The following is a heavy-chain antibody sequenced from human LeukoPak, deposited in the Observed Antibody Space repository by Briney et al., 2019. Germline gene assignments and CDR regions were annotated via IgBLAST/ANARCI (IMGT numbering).Heavy chain of an antibody. CDR2: IYYSGSN. V-gene: IGHV4-59*01. CDR3: ARFIAVAGTFDY. Sequence: PSETLSLTCTDSGGSISRYYWSWIRQPPGKGLERIGYIYYSGSNNYNPSIKSRVTISVDTSKNQFSLKLSSVTAADTAVYYCARFIAVAGTFDYWGQGTLVTVSS. CDR1: GGSISRYY. D-gene: IGHD6-19*01. J-gene: IGHJ4*02.